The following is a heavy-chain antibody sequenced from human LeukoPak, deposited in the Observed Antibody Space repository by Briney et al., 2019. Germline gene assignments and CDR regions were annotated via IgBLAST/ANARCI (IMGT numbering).Heavy chain of an antibody. D-gene: IGHD3-10*01. CDR3: ARIPMVRGRNYFDY. CDR2: ISYDGSNK. Sequence: GRSLRLSCAASGFTFSSYAMHWFRQAPGEGLEWVAVISYDGSNKYYADSVKGRFTISRDNSKNTLYLQMNSLRAEDTAVYYCARIPMVRGRNYFDYWGQGTLVTVSS. CDR1: GFTFSSYA. V-gene: IGHV3-30*04. J-gene: IGHJ4*02.